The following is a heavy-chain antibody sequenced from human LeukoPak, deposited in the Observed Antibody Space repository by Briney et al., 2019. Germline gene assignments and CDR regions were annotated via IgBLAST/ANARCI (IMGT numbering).Heavy chain of an antibody. D-gene: IGHD3-10*01. CDR3: ARHNTYYYGSGSYYLNWFDP. CDR1: GFTVSSNY. Sequence: GGSLRLSCAASGFTVSSNYMGWVRQAPGKGLEWVSVIYSGGSTYYADSVKGRFTISRDNSKNTLYLQMNSLRAEDTAVYYCARHNTYYYGSGSYYLNWFDPWGQGTLVTVSS. V-gene: IGHV3-53*01. J-gene: IGHJ5*02. CDR2: IYSGGST.